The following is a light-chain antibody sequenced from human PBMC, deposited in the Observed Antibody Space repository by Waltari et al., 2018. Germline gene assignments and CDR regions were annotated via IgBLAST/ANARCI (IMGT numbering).Light chain of an antibody. CDR2: AAP. J-gene: IGLJ1*01. CDR3: CSYTGSSTSYG. V-gene: IGLV2-23*01. Sequence: QSALSQPASVSGSPGQSLTITCTGASTALASYNLVAWYQHHPNRAPKLIIYAAPKRPAGISHRFSGAKSGATASLRISGLQADDEADYYCCSYTGSSTSYGCGGGTKVTVL. CDR1: STALASYNL.